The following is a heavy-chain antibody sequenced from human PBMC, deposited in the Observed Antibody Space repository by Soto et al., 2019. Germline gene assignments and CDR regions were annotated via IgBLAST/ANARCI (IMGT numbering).Heavy chain of an antibody. J-gene: IGHJ6*02. D-gene: IGHD2-15*01. V-gene: IGHV2-5*02. Sequence: QITLKESGPTLVKPTQTLTLTCTFSGFSLSTSGVGVAWIRQPPGKALEWLALIYWDDDKRYRPSLESRLTIXKXTPXDQVVLTMTNMASVDTATYYCAYLPCSGGSCYWFSFSGMDVWGQGTTVTVSS. CDR3: AYLPCSGGSCYWFSFSGMDV. CDR2: IYWDDDK. CDR1: GFSLSTSGVG.